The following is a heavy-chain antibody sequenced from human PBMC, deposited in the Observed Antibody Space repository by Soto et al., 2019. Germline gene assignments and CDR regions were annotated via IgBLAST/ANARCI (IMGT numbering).Heavy chain of an antibody. Sequence: ASVKVSCKASGYTFTSYGISWVRQAPGQGLEWMGWISAYNGNTNYAQKLQGRVTMTTDTSTSTAYMGLRSLRPDDTAVYYCARGRRAAAGRRDGMDVWGQGTTVTVSS. CDR1: GYTFTSYG. V-gene: IGHV1-18*01. J-gene: IGHJ6*02. CDR2: ISAYNGNT. CDR3: ARGRRAAAGRRDGMDV. D-gene: IGHD6-13*01.